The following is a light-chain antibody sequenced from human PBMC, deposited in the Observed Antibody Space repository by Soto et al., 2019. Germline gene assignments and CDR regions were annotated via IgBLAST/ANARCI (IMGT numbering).Light chain of an antibody. Sequence: EIVMRQSPATLSVSPGERATLSCRASQSVSSNLAWYQQKPGQAPRLLIYSASTRATGIPARFSGSGSGTEFSLTISSLQSEDFAVYYCQQYNNWPPWTSGQGTKVEIK. J-gene: IGKJ1*01. CDR2: SAS. CDR3: QQYNNWPPWT. CDR1: QSVSSN. V-gene: IGKV3-15*01.